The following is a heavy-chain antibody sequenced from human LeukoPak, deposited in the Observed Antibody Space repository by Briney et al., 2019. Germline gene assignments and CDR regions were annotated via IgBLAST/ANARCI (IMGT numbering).Heavy chain of an antibody. CDR3: ARTGRGVGWFGTIDS. D-gene: IGHD3-10*01. V-gene: IGHV4-61*09. Sequence: SGTLSLTCTDSVGSISSGSYYWTWIRQPAGKGLEWLGHIYTSGATSYNPSLRSRATIPVATSKHEFSLKLTSLNAADTTVYYYARTGRGVGWFGTIDSWGQGTLVTVSS. J-gene: IGHJ4*02. CDR2: IYTSGAT. CDR1: VGSISSGSYY.